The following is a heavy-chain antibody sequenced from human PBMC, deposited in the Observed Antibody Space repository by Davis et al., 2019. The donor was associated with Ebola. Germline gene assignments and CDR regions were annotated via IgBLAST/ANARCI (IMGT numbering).Heavy chain of an antibody. Sequence: MPSETLSLTCAVYGGSFSGYYWSWIRQPPGKGLEWIGEINHSGSTNYNPSLKSRVTISVDTSKNQFSLKLSSVTAADTAVYYCARRDLLIQYGTDVWGQGTTVTVSS. CDR2: INHSGST. J-gene: IGHJ6*02. CDR3: ARRDLLIQYGTDV. D-gene: IGHD2-21*01. CDR1: GGSFSGYY. V-gene: IGHV4-34*01.